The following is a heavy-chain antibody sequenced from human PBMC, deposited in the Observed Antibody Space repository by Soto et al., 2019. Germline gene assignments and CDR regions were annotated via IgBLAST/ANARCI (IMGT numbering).Heavy chain of an antibody. CDR1: GGTSSSYA. V-gene: IGHV1-69*01. D-gene: IGHD4-4*01. CDR3: ASGGTTVNRRFGF. Sequence: QVQVVQSGAELKKPGSSVRVSCKASGGTSSSYAITWMRQAPGQGLEWMGGIIPILDTTDYAQKFQGRVTFTADESTSTVYMELSSLTSEDTAVYYCASGGTTVNRRFGFWVQGTLVTVSS. CDR2: IIPILDTT. J-gene: IGHJ4*02.